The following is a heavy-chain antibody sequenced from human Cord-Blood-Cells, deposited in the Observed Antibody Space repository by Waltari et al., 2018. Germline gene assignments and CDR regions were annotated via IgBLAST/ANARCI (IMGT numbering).Heavy chain of an antibody. J-gene: IGHJ5*02. CDR1: GGTFSSYA. CDR3: AVMTTVTNWFDP. Sequence: QVQLVQSGAEVKKPGSSVKVSCKASGGTFSSYAISWVRQAPGQGLEWMGRIIPILGIANYAQKFQGRVTITADKSTSTAYMELSSLRSEDMAVYYCAVMTTVTNWFDPWGQGTLVTVSS. D-gene: IGHD4-4*01. V-gene: IGHV1-69*09. CDR2: IIPILGIA.